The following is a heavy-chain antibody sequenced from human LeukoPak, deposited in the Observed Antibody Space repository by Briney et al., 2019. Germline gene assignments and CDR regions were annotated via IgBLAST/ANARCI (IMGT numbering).Heavy chain of an antibody. CDR2: INPSGGST. J-gene: IGHJ3*02. CDR3: ARDLYTSIVGATGSFDI. Sequence: ASVKVSCKASGYTFTSYYMHWVRQAPGQGLEWMGIINPSGGSTSYAQKFQGRVTMTRDMSTSTVYMELSSLRSEDTAVYYCARDLYTSIVGATGSFDIWGQGTMVTVSS. D-gene: IGHD1-26*01. V-gene: IGHV1-46*01. CDR1: GYTFTSYY.